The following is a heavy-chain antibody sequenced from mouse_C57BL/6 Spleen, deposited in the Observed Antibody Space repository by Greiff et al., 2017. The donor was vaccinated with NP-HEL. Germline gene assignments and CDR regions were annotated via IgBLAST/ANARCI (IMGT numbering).Heavy chain of an antibody. CDR2: IDPSDSYT. D-gene: IGHD1-1*01. CDR1: GYTFTSYW. J-gene: IGHJ1*03. CDR3: ARGITTVGGGYFDV. Sequence: VQLQQPGAELVMPGASVKLSCKASGYTFTSYWMHWVKQRPGQGLEWIGEIDPSDSYTNYNQKFKGKSTLTVDKSSSTAYMQLSSLTSEDSAVYYCARGITTVGGGYFDVWGTGTTVTVSS. V-gene: IGHV1-69*01.